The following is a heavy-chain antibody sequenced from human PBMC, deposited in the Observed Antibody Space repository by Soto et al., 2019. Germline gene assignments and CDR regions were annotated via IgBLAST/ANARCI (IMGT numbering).Heavy chain of an antibody. J-gene: IGHJ4*02. D-gene: IGHD6-19*01. CDR1: GYTFTGYY. V-gene: IGHV1-2*04. CDR2: VNPNSGGT. Sequence: ASVRVSCTASGYTFTGYYIHWVRQAPGQGLEWMGWVNPNSGGTNYAQKFQGWVTMTRDTSISTAYMELSRLRSDDTAVYYCVTSRVSIAVAGETEYYFDYWGQGTLVTVSS. CDR3: VTSRVSIAVAGETEYYFDY.